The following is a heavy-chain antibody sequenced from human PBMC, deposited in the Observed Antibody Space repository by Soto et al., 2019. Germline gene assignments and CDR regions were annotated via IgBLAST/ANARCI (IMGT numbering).Heavy chain of an antibody. J-gene: IGHJ4*02. CDR3: ARESEDLTSNFDY. CDR2: ISSTTNYI. Sequence: PGGSLRLSCAASGFTFTRYSMNWVRQAPGKGLEWVSSISSTTNYIYYGDSMKGRFTISRDNAKNSLYLEMNSLRAEDTAVYYGARESEDLTSNFDYCGQGTLVTVSS. V-gene: IGHV3-21*06. CDR1: GFTFTRYS.